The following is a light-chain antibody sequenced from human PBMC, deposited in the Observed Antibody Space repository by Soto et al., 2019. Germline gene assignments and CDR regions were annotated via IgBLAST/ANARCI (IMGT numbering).Light chain of an antibody. CDR1: SSDVGGYNY. Sequence: SVLTQPASVSGSPGQSITISCSGTSSDVGGYNYVSWYQQNPGKAPKLMIYEVTNRPSGVSSRFSGSKSGNTAYLTISGLQAEDEADYCCLSYSGSSSSYVFGTGTKVTVL. CDR2: EVT. J-gene: IGLJ1*01. CDR3: LSYSGSSSSYV. V-gene: IGLV2-14*01.